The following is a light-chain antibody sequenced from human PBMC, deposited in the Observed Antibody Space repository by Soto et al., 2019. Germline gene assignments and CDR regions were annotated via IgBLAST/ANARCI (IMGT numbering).Light chain of an antibody. V-gene: IGKV1-33*01. CDR3: QQYDHLPFT. J-gene: IGKJ4*01. CDR1: QDISNY. CDR2: DAS. Sequence: DIQMSQSPSSLSASVGDRVTITCQARQDISNYLNWYQHKPGKPPKLLIYDASNLETGVPSRFSERKPGTAVTFTIASLQPEDIATHYCQQYDHLPFTCGGGTKVEFK.